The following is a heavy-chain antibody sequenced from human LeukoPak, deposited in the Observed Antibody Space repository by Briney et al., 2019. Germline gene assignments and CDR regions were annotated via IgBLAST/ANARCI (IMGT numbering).Heavy chain of an antibody. CDR2: INTGNGNT. J-gene: IGHJ4*02. CDR3: ARAFSGSYTALDY. CDR1: GYTFTTYA. V-gene: IGHV1-3*04. Sequence: ASVKVSCKTSGYTFTTYAMHWVRQAPGQRLEWMGWINTGNGNTKYSQKFQGRVTITRDTSASTAYMELSSPRSEDTAVYYCARAFSGSYTALDYWGRGTLVTVSS. D-gene: IGHD1-26*01.